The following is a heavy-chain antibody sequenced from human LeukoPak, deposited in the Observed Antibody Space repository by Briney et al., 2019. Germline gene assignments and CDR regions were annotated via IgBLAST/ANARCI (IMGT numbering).Heavy chain of an antibody. CDR2: IYSGGST. Sequence: GGSLRLSCAASGFTVSSNYMSWVRQAPGKGLEWVSVIYSGGSTYYADSVKGRFTISRDNSQNTVYLQMNSLRAEDTAVYYCAKGPYNWNYGAFDYWGQGTLVTVSS. V-gene: IGHV3-53*01. J-gene: IGHJ4*02. D-gene: IGHD1-7*01. CDR3: AKGPYNWNYGAFDY. CDR1: GFTVSSNY.